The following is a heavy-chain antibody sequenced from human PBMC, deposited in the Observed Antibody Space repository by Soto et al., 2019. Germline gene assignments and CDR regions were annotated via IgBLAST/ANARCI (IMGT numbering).Heavy chain of an antibody. Sequence: PSETLSLTCTVSGGSISSGGYYWGWIRQHPGKGLEWIGYIYYSGSTYYNPSLKSRVTISVDTSKNQFSLKLSSVTAADTAVYYCARRYGYSFDYWGQGTLVTVSS. J-gene: IGHJ4*02. CDR1: GGSISSGGYY. V-gene: IGHV4-31*03. D-gene: IGHD5-18*01. CDR2: IYYSGST. CDR3: ARRYGYSFDY.